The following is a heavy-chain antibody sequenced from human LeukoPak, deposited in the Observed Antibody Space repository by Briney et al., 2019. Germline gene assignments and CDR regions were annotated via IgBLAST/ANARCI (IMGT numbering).Heavy chain of an antibody. CDR1: GFTFDDYA. J-gene: IGHJ4*02. V-gene: IGHV3-9*01. D-gene: IGHD3-10*01. Sequence: PGGSLRLSCAASGFTFDDYAMHWVRQAPGKGLEWVSGIRWNSGSIGYADSVKGRFTISRDNAKNSLYLQMNSLRAGDTALYYCAKDGDSTMVRGLSPLDYWGQGTLVTASS. CDR2: IRWNSGSI. CDR3: AKDGDSTMVRGLSPLDY.